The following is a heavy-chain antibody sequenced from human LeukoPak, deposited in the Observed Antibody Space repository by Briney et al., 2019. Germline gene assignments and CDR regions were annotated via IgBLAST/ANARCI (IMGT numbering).Heavy chain of an antibody. V-gene: IGHV1-18*01. J-gene: IGHJ4*02. CDR2: ISAYNGIT. CDR1: GYTFTSHG. D-gene: IGHD6-19*01. Sequence: VASVKVSCKASGYTFTSHGISWVRQAPGQGLEWMGWISAYNGITDYARKPQGRVTMTRDTSTSTVYMELSSLRSEDTAVYYCARDPGSSGWYYFDYWAQGTLVTVSS. CDR3: ARDPGSSGWYYFDY.